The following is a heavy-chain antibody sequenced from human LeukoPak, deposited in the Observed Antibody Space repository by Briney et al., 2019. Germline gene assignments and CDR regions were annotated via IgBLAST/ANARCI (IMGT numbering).Heavy chain of an antibody. CDR2: ISSSSSYI. CDR1: GFTFSSYS. CDR3: AKTVATIGFGHYFDY. D-gene: IGHD5-12*01. Sequence: PGGSLRLSCAASGFTFSSYSMNWVRQAPGKGLEWVSSISSSSSYIYYADSVKGRFTISRDNSKNTLYLQMNSLRGDDTAVYYCAKTVATIGFGHYFDYWGQGTLVTVSS. J-gene: IGHJ4*02. V-gene: IGHV3-21*01.